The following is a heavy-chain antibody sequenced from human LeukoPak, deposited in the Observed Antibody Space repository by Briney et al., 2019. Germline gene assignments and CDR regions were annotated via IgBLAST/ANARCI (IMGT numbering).Heavy chain of an antibody. CDR1: GFTFSSYE. CDR3: AREAFSYFDF. J-gene: IGHJ4*02. Sequence: GGPLRLSCAASGFTFSSYEMNWVRQAPGKGLEWVSYISSSGSTIYYADSVKGRFTISRDNAKNSLYLQMNSLRAEDTAVYYCAREAFSYFDFWGQGALVTVSS. CDR2: ISSSGSTI. V-gene: IGHV3-48*03.